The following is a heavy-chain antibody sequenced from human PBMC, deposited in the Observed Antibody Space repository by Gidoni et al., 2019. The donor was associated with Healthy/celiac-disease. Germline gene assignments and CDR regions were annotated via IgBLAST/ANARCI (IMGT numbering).Heavy chain of an antibody. CDR3: ARDPDSSGYLMGPLDY. CDR1: GFTCSSYS. Sequence: EVQLVESGGGRVKTGGSMRLSCAASGFTCSSYSMNWVRQAPGKGLEWVSSISSSSSYIYYADSVKGRFTISRDNAKNSLYLQMNSLRAEDTAVYYCARDPDSSGYLMGPLDYWGQGTLVTVSS. V-gene: IGHV3-21*01. CDR2: ISSSSSYI. D-gene: IGHD3-22*01. J-gene: IGHJ4*02.